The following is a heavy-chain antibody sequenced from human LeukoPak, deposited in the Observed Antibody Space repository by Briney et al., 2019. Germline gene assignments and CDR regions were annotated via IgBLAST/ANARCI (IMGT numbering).Heavy chain of an antibody. V-gene: IGHV3-64D*06. Sequence: GGSLSPSCSASEFASRAYSMPWSPKAPGKDLEYVPTISSNGDIKHYADSVKGRFTISRDNAKNTLYLQMSSLRAEDTAFYYCPYDSNGYDAFDIWGQGTKVTVSS. J-gene: IGHJ3*02. D-gene: IGHD3-22*01. CDR3: PYDSNGYDAFDI. CDR1: EFASRAYS. CDR2: ISSNGDIK.